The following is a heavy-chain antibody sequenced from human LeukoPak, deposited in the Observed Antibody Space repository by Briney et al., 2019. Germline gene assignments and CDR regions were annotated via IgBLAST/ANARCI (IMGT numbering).Heavy chain of an antibody. Sequence: SETLSLTCTVSGGSISSYYWSWIRQPPGKGLEWIGIIYHSGSTYFNPSLKSRVTISVDTSKNQFSLKLTSVTAADTAVYYCARDIYYYGSGSQFDYWGQGTLVTVSS. D-gene: IGHD3-10*01. CDR2: IYHSGST. CDR3: ARDIYYYGSGSQFDY. J-gene: IGHJ4*02. V-gene: IGHV4-59*12. CDR1: GGSISSYY.